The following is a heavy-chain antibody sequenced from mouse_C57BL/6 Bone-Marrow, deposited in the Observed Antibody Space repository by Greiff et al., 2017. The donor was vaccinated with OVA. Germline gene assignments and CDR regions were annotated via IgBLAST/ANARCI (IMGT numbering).Heavy chain of an antibody. CDR1: GYTFTSYW. V-gene: IGHV1-50*01. CDR3: ARDDYDGY. Sequence: QVQLQQPGAELVKPGASVKLSCKASGYTFTSYWMQWVKQRPGQGLEWIGEIDPSDSYTNYNQKFKGKATLTVDTSSITAYMQLSSLTSEDSAVYYCARDDYDGYCGQGTLVTVSA. CDR2: IDPSDSYT. J-gene: IGHJ3*01. D-gene: IGHD2-4*01.